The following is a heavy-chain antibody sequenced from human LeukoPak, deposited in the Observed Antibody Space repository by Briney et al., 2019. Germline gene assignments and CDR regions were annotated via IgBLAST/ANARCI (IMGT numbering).Heavy chain of an antibody. CDR1: GFTFSSYA. CDR3: ATSGTIFGVVIPYLDY. CDR2: ISGSGGST. V-gene: IGHV3-23*01. Sequence: GGSLRLSCAASGFTFSSYAMSWVRQAPGKGLERVSAISGSGGSTYYADSVKGRFTISRDNSKNTLYLQMNSLRAEDTAVYYCATSGTIFGVVIPYLDYWGQGTLVTVSS. D-gene: IGHD3-3*01. J-gene: IGHJ4*02.